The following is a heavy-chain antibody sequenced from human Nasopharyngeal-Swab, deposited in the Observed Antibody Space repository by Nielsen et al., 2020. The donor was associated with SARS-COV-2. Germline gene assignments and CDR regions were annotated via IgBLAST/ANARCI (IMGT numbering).Heavy chain of an antibody. V-gene: IGHV7-4-1*02. CDR1: GYTFTSYA. Sequence: ASVKVSCKASGYTFTSYAMNWVRQVPGQGLEWMGWINTNTGNPTYAQGFTGRFVFSLDTSVSTAYLQISSLKAEDTAVYYCARDGLSLQYSSGWYGWFDPWGQGTLVTVSS. D-gene: IGHD6-19*01. J-gene: IGHJ5*02. CDR2: INTNTGNP. CDR3: ARDGLSLQYSSGWYGWFDP.